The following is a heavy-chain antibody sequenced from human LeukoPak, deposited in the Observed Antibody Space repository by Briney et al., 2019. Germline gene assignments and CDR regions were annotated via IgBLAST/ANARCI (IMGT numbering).Heavy chain of an antibody. D-gene: IGHD5-12*01. J-gene: IGHJ3*02. CDR3: ARARIKKHYWHGSGYGVAEVFDT. V-gene: IGHV3-53*01. CDR2: IHSDGVA. CDR1: GFSVDNNY. Sequence: PGRSLRLSCAASGFSVDNNYMTWVRQTPGKGLEWVSVIHSDGVANYEESVKGRFTISRDNANNTIYLQMNSLRADDTAVYLCARARIKKHYWHGSGYGVAEVFDTGGQGTMVTVSS.